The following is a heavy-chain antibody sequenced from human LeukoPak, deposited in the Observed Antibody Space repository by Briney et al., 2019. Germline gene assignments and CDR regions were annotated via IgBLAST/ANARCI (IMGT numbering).Heavy chain of an antibody. CDR3: ARASGSYWWFDS. D-gene: IGHD1-26*01. Sequence: ASVKVSCKASGYTFTSHSISWVRQAPGQGLEWMGWISTYNGNTNYAQKFQGSVTMTRDTSISTVYMELSRLRSDDTAVYYCARASGSYWWFDSWGQGTLVTVSS. V-gene: IGHV1-18*01. J-gene: IGHJ5*01. CDR1: GYTFTSHS. CDR2: ISTYNGNT.